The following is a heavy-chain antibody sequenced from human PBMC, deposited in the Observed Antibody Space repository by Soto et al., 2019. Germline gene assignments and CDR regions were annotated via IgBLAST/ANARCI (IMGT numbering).Heavy chain of an antibody. J-gene: IGHJ4*02. CDR2: VYYSGST. Sequence: SETLSLTCTVSGDSINNNDYYWNWIRQTPGKGLEWIGYVYYSGSTYYIPSLKSRVTISVDKSKNQFSLKLTSVTAADTAMYFCARARIAVADTADFDCWGQGTLVTVSS. CDR3: ARARIAVADTADFDC. CDR1: GDSINNNDYY. V-gene: IGHV4-30-4*01. D-gene: IGHD6-19*01.